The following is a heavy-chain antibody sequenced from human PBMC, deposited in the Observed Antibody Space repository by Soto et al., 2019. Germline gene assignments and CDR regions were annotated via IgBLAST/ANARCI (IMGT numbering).Heavy chain of an antibody. CDR1: GGSISSYY. CDR3: ARDQLSGYDFWSGYYKDYYYGMDV. CDR2: IYYSGST. J-gene: IGHJ6*02. D-gene: IGHD3-3*01. Sequence: SLTCTVSGGSISSYYWSWIRQPPGKGLEWIGYIYYSGSTNYNPSLKSRVTISVDTSKNQFSLKLSSVTAADTAVYYCARDQLSGYDFWSGYYKDYYYGMDVWGQGTTVTVS. V-gene: IGHV4-59*01.